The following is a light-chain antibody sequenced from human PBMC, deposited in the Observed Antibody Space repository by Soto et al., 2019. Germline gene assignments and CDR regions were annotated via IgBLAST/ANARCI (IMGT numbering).Light chain of an antibody. V-gene: IGKV1-27*01. CDR1: QGISNY. Sequence: DIQMTQSPSSLSASVGDRVTITCRASQGISNYLAWYQQKPGKVPKLLIYAASTLQSGVPSRFSGSGSGTDFTLTISRLQHEDVATYYCQKYNSAPWTFGQGTKVEIK. CDR2: AAS. CDR3: QKYNSAPWT. J-gene: IGKJ1*01.